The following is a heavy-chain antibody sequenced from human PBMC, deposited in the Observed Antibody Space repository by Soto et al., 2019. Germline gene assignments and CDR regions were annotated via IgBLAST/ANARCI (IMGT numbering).Heavy chain of an antibody. J-gene: IGHJ5*02. Sequence: GGSLILSCVASGFTFGAYIRNLVRPAPGKGPEWLSYISGNNANIYYADSVRGRLTISRDNAKSSLFLQMDSLRDEDTAVYYCARQVYTVVTPIDLWGQGTLVTVSS. V-gene: IGHV3-48*02. D-gene: IGHD2-21*02. CDR3: ARQVYTVVTPIDL. CDR1: GFTFGAYI. CDR2: ISGNNANI.